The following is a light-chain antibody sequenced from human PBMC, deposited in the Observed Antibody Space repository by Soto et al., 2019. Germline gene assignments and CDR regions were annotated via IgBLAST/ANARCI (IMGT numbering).Light chain of an antibody. Sequence: QSVLTQPRSVSESPGQSVTISCTGTSSDVGGYNYVSWYQQHPGKAPKLMIYDVSQRPSGVPDRFSGSKSGNTASLTISGLQAEDEADYYCCSYAGSHFLFGGGTKVTVL. CDR1: SSDVGGYNY. J-gene: IGLJ2*01. CDR2: DVS. CDR3: CSYAGSHFL. V-gene: IGLV2-11*01.